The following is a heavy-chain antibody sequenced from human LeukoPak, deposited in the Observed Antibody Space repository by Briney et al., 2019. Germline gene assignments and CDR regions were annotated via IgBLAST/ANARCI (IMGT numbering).Heavy chain of an antibody. CDR1: GFTFSYYA. Sequence: PGGSLRLSCAASGFTFSYYAMSWVRQAPGKGLEWVSAISSNGGSTYFADSVKGRFSIPRDNSKSTLYLQMNSLRAEDTAVYYCARTTNGWYYFDYWGQGTLVTVSS. V-gene: IGHV3-23*01. J-gene: IGHJ4*02. D-gene: IGHD6-19*01. CDR3: ARTTNGWYYFDY. CDR2: ISSNGGST.